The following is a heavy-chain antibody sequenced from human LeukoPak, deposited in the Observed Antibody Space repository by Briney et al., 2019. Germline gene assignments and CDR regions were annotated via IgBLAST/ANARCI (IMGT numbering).Heavy chain of an antibody. Sequence: ASVKVSCEASGYTFTGYYMHWVRQAPGQGLEWMGWINPNSGGTNYAQKFQGRVTMTRDTSISTAYMELSRLRSDDTAVYYCARSIVVVPAGFDYWGQGTLVTVSS. CDR2: INPNSGGT. V-gene: IGHV1-2*02. J-gene: IGHJ4*02. CDR3: ARSIVVVPAGFDY. D-gene: IGHD2-2*01. CDR1: GYTFTGYY.